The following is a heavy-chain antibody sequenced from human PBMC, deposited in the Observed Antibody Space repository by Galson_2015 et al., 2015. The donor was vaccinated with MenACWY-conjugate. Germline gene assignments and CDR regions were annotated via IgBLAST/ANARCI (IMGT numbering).Heavy chain of an antibody. CDR2: ITSGGTT. Sequence: SLRLSCAASGFTFSNYGMAWVRQAPGKGLDWVSAITSGGTTYYADAVKGRFTTSRDNSKNTLYLQMNSLTVEDTAVYYCAREDYCGGGSCYFYDSWGQGTLVTVSS. CDR1: GFTFSNYG. D-gene: IGHD2-15*01. J-gene: IGHJ4*02. V-gene: IGHV3-23*01. CDR3: AREDYCGGGSCYFYDS.